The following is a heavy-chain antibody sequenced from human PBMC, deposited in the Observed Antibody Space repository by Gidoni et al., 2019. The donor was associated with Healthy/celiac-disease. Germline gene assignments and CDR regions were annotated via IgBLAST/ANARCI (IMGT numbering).Heavy chain of an antibody. CDR3: ARQAIVVVPAAHRPGYFDY. CDR2: IYYSGST. J-gene: IGHJ4*02. CDR1: GGSIRSSSYY. D-gene: IGHD2-2*01. Sequence: QLQLQESGPGLVKPSETLSLTCTVSGGSIRSSSYYWGWIRQPPGKGLEWIGSIYYSGSTYYNPSLKSRVTISVDTSKNQFSLKLSSVTAADTAVYYCARQAIVVVPAAHRPGYFDYWGQGTPHRLL. V-gene: IGHV4-39*01.